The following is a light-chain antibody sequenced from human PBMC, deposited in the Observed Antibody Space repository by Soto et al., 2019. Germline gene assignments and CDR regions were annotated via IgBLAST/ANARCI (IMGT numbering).Light chain of an antibody. Sequence: DSQLTQSPSPLSASVGDRIPVTCLASQSISTYLNWYQQKPGKAPKVLIYAASNLQSGVPPRFSGSGSGTDFTLTISSLQPEDVATYFCQQSYRTPITFGQGTRLEIK. CDR3: QQSYRTPIT. V-gene: IGKV1-39*01. CDR1: QSISTY. J-gene: IGKJ5*01. CDR2: AAS.